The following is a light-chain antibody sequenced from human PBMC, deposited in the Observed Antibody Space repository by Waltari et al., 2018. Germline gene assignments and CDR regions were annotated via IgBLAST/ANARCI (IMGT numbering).Light chain of an antibody. CDR3: SSYGGINNSPYV. Sequence: QSALTQPPSASGSPGQSVTISCTGTSSAVGSHAFVSWYQQFPGKAPKLIIWEVSRRPSGVPDRFSGSKSGNTASLTVSGLQAEDEADYYCSSYGGINNSPYVFGTGTKVTV. CDR2: EVS. CDR1: SSAVGSHAF. J-gene: IGLJ1*01. V-gene: IGLV2-8*01.